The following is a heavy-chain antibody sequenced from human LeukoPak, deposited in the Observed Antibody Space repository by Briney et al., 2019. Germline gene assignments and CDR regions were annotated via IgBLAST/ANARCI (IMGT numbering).Heavy chain of an antibody. V-gene: IGHV3-23*01. Sequence: CXXSGFTFYDFAMHWVRQAPGKGLEWVSTISHSAYTTYYADSVKGRFTISRDSAKNTLYLQMNRLRAEDTAVYYXXXXXXXXCSGGSCNEIDYWGQGTLVTVSS. CDR2: ISHSAYTT. CDR1: GFTFYDFA. CDR3: XXXXXXXCSGGSCNEIDY. J-gene: IGHJ4*02. D-gene: IGHD2-15*01.